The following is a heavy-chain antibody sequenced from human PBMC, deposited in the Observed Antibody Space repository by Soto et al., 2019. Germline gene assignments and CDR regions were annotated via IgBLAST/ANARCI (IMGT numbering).Heavy chain of an antibody. J-gene: IGHJ5*02. Sequence: GGSLSLSCAASGFNFCSYSMNWVRQAPGKGLEWVSSISSSSSYIYYADSVKGRFTISRDNAKNSLYLQMNSLRAEGTAVYYCARDTSYHSSSSRSLNWFDPWGQGTLVTVSS. CDR1: GFNFCSYS. V-gene: IGHV3-21*01. CDR3: ARDTSYHSSSSRSLNWFDP. CDR2: ISSSSSYI. D-gene: IGHD6-6*01.